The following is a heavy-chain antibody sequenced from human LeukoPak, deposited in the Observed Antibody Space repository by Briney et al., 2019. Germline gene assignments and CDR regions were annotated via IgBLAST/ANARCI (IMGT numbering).Heavy chain of an antibody. CDR1: GFSVSSSY. CDR3: AKDRNSGNI. V-gene: IGHV3-23*01. J-gene: IGHJ4*02. D-gene: IGHD1-26*01. Sequence: GGSLRLSCAASGFSVSSSYMNWVRQAPGKGLEWVSAISGSGGSTYYADSVKSRFTISRDNSKNTLYLQMNSLRAEDTAVYYCAKDRNSGNIWGQGTLVTVSS. CDR2: ISGSGGST.